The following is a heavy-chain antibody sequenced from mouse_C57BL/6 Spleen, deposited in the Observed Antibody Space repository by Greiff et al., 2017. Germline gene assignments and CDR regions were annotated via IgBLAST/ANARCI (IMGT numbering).Heavy chain of an antibody. D-gene: IGHD2-4*01. CDR2: INPSSGYT. CDR3: ARQIYYDYDGYFDV. V-gene: IGHV1-7*01. CDR1: GYTFTSYW. Sequence: QVQLKESGAELAKPGASVKLSCKASGYTFTSYWMHWVQQRPGQGLEWIGYINPSSGYTTYNQKFKDKATLTADKSSSTTYMQLISLTYEDSAVYDCARQIYYDYDGYFDVWGTGTTGTVSA. J-gene: IGHJ1*03.